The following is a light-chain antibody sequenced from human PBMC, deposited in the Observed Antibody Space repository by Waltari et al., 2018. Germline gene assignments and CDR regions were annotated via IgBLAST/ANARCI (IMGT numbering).Light chain of an antibody. CDR1: QTISSW. CDR2: KAS. Sequence: DIQMTQSPSTLSASVGDGITITCRASQTISSWLAWYQQKPGTAPNLLIYKASTLESGVPSRFSGSGSGTEFTLTISSLQPDDFATYYCQQNNSYPITFGQGTRLEIK. CDR3: QQNNSYPIT. V-gene: IGKV1-5*03. J-gene: IGKJ5*01.